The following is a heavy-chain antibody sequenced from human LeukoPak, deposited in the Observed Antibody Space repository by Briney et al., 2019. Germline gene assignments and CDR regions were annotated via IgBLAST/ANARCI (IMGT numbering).Heavy chain of an antibody. Sequence: GGSLRLSCAASGFTSSSYSMNWVRQAPGKGLEWVSYISSSGSTIYYADSVKGRFTISRDNAKNSLYLQMNSLRAEDTAVYYCAREAISGGYFDYWGQGTLVTVSS. V-gene: IGHV3-48*04. CDR1: GFTSSSYS. D-gene: IGHD6-19*01. CDR3: AREAISGGYFDY. CDR2: ISSSGSTI. J-gene: IGHJ4*02.